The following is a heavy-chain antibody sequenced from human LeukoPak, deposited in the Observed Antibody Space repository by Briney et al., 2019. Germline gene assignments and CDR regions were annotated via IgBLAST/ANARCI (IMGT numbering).Heavy chain of an antibody. Sequence: GGSLRLSCVASGFTFSDYGMLWVRQPPGKGLEWVAVISYDGRNEHYADSVKGRFTISRDNSKNSLYLQMNSLSAEDTAVYYCARVSPEYFQHWGRGTLVTVSS. CDR2: ISYDGRNE. CDR1: GFTFSDYG. J-gene: IGHJ1*01. CDR3: ARVSPEYFQH. V-gene: IGHV3-30*03.